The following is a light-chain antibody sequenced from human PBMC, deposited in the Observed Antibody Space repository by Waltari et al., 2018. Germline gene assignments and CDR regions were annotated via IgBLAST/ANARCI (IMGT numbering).Light chain of an antibody. Sequence: EIVLTQSPGTLSLSQGERATLSCRASQSVRSNYLAWYQQKPGQAPRLLIYGASSRATGIPDRFSGSGSGTDFTLTISRLEPEDFAVYYCQHYDSSLITFGQGTRLEIK. J-gene: IGKJ5*01. CDR1: QSVRSNY. V-gene: IGKV3-20*01. CDR2: GAS. CDR3: QHYDSSLIT.